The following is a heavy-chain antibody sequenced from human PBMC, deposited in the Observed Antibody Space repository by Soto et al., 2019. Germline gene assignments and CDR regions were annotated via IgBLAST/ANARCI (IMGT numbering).Heavy chain of an antibody. D-gene: IGHD3-10*01. CDR3: ARDRWFGELDYYGMDV. CDR1: GGSISSYY. V-gene: IGHV4-59*01. Sequence: PSETLSLTCTVSGGSISSYYWSWIRQPPGKGLEWIGYIYYSGSTNYNPSLKSRVTISVDTSKNQFSLKLSSVTAADTAVYYCARDRWFGELDYYGMDVWGQGTTVTVSS. CDR2: IYYSGST. J-gene: IGHJ6*02.